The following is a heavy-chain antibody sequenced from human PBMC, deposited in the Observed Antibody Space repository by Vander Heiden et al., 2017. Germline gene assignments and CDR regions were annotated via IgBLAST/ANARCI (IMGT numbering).Heavy chain of an antibody. CDR2: IYYSGST. CDR3: ARGQGDGWFDP. V-gene: IGHV4-31*01. CDR1: GGSIRRGGYY. J-gene: IGHJ5*02. Sequence: QVQLQESGPGLVKPSQTLSLTCTVSGGSIRRGGYYWSWIRQHPGKGLEWIGYIYYSGSTYYNPSLKSLVTISVDTSKNQFSLKLSSVTAADTAVYYCARGQGDGWFDPWGQGTLVTVSS. D-gene: IGHD2-21*01.